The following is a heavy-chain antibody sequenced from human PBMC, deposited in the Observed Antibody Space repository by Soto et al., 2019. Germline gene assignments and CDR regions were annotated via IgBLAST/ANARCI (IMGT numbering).Heavy chain of an antibody. CDR3: NTDSRGVAAPSLDY. V-gene: IGHV3-15*01. Sequence: EVQLVESGGGLVEPGGSLRLSCAASGFTFPKAWMSWVRQAPGKRLEWVGRIKSKADGETMFYAAPVKGRFTVSRDDSKSTLYLQMSSMKTDDTALYYSNTDSRGVAAPSLDYWCHGTLVTVST. CDR1: GFTFPKAW. D-gene: IGHD6-13*01. J-gene: IGHJ4*01. CDR2: IKSKADGETM.